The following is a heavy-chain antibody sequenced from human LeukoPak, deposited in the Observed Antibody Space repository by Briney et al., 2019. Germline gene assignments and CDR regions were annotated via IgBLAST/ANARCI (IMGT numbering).Heavy chain of an antibody. V-gene: IGHV5-51*01. Sequence: GESLKISCKGSGYSFTSYWIGWVRQMPGKGLEWMGIIYPGDSDTRYSPPFQGQVTISADKSISTAYLQWSSLKASDTAMYYCARLPIVVVPAAIRPYYYYMDVWGKGTTVTVSS. CDR1: GYSFTSYW. J-gene: IGHJ6*03. CDR3: ARLPIVVVPAAIRPYYYYMDV. D-gene: IGHD2-2*01. CDR2: IYPGDSDT.